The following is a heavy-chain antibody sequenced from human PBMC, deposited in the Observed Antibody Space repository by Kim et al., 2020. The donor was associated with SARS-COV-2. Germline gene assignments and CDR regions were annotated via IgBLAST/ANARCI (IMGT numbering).Heavy chain of an antibody. CDR1: GFTFSSYE. CDR3: ARRSSSGWYRAFDI. D-gene: IGHD6-19*01. J-gene: IGHJ3*02. CDR2: ISSSGSTI. V-gene: IGHV3-48*03. Sequence: GGSLRLSCAASGFTFSSYEMNWVRQAPGKGLEWVSYISSSGSTIYYADSVKGRFTISRDNAKNSLYLQMNSLRAEDTAVYYCARRSSSGWYRAFDIWGQGTMVTVSS.